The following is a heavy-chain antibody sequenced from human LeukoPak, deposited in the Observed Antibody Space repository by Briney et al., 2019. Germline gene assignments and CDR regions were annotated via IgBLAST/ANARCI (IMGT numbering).Heavy chain of an antibody. CDR3: ARDGGATYVSTPFDI. CDR2: IYYSGST. CDR1: GGSISSSSYY. Sequence: SETLSLTCTVSGGSISSSSYYWGWIRQPPGKGLEWIGSIYYSGSTYYNPSLKSRVTISVDTSKNQFSLKLNSVTAADTAVYYCARDGGATYVSTPFDIWGQGTMVTVSS. V-gene: IGHV4-39*07. J-gene: IGHJ3*02. D-gene: IGHD1-26*01.